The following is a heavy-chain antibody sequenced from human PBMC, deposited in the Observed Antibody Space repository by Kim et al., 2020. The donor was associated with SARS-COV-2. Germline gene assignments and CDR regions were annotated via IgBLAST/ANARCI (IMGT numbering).Heavy chain of an antibody. D-gene: IGHD3-16*01. CDR3: AKGWGRVDP. J-gene: IGHJ5*02. V-gene: IGHV3-23*01. Sequence: STHFTDSGKGRFTNSRDNSKNTLYLQMNSLRVEDTAVYYCAKGWGRVDPWGQGTLVTVSS. CDR2: ST.